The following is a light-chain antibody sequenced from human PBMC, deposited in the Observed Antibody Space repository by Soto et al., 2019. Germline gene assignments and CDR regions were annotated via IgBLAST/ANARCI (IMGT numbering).Light chain of an antibody. CDR3: SSYAGTNIVL. Sequence: QSALTQPPSASGSPGQSVTISCTGTSSDVGGYNYVSWYQQHPGKAPKLMISQVSKRPSGVPDRFSGAKSGNTASLTVSGLQAEDEAHYYCSSYAGTNIVLFGGGTKLTVL. CDR1: SSDVGGYNY. CDR2: QVS. J-gene: IGLJ2*01. V-gene: IGLV2-8*01.